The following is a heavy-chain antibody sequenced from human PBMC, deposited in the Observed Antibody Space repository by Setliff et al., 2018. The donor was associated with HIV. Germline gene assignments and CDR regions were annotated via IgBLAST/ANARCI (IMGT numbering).Heavy chain of an antibody. Sequence: LRLSCAASGFTFSSYSMNWVRQAPGKGLEWVSYITSSSSTIYYADSVKGRFTISRDNAKNSLYLQMNSLRAEDTAVYYCARGTTGYSTIWYRNGLTYYYYMDVWGKGTKVTVSS. V-gene: IGHV3-48*01. CDR3: ARGTTGYSTIWYRNGLTYYYYMDV. CDR2: ITSSSSTI. D-gene: IGHD6-13*01. J-gene: IGHJ6*03. CDR1: GFTFSSYS.